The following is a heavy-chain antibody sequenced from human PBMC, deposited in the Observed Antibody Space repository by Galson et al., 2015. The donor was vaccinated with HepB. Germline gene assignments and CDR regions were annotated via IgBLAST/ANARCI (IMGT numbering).Heavy chain of an antibody. CDR1: GGSISSYY. CDR3: ARMIAAAGTEYFDY. Sequence: SETLSLTCTVSGGSISSYYWNWIRQPPGKGLEWIGYIYYSGSTNYNPSLKGRVTISVDTSKNQFSLKLNSVTAADTAVYYCARMIAAAGTEYFDYWGQGTLVTVSS. J-gene: IGHJ4*02. V-gene: IGHV4-59*01. D-gene: IGHD6-13*01. CDR2: IYYSGST.